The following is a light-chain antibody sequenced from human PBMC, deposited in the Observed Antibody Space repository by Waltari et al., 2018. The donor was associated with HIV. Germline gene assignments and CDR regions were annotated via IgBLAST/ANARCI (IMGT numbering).Light chain of an antibody. CDR1: SSNIGSNY. V-gene: IGLV1-47*01. J-gene: IGLJ3*02. Sequence: QSVLTQPPSASGTPGQRVTISCSGSSSNIGSNYVYWYPQLPGTTPKLLLHRNNRRPSVGSDRFSVSKSGTSASLAISGLRSEDEADYYCAAWDASLSGNWVFGGGTKLTVL. CDR3: AAWDASLSGNWV. CDR2: RNN.